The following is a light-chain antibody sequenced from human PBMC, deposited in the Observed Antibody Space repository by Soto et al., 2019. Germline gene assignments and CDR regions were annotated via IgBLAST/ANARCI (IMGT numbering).Light chain of an antibody. Sequence: DIVLTQSPDSLAVSLGERATINCKSSQSVLLSSDSKNCIAWYQQKPGQSPRLLIYWASTRESGVPDRFSGSGSGTDFTLTISNLQAEDVAVYYCHQYYRPPLTFGGGTKVEIK. V-gene: IGKV4-1*01. CDR2: WAS. CDR3: HQYYRPPLT. CDR1: QSVLLSSDSKNC. J-gene: IGKJ4*01.